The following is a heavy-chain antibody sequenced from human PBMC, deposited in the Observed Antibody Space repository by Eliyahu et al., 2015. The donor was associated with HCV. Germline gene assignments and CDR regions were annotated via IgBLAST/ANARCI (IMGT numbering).Heavy chain of an antibody. CDR1: GXTFSGSG. D-gene: IGHD4-17*01. V-gene: IGHV3-73*02. CDR3: TRTLDYGDYESY. CDR2: IRSKTNNXAT. Sequence: EVQLVESGGGLVQPGGSLXLXCAASGXTFSGSGIPWVRQXSGKGLXWVGRIRSKTNNXATAYAASVKGRFTISRDDSKNTAYLQMNSLKTEDTAVYYCTRTLDYGDYESYWGQGTLVTVSS. J-gene: IGHJ4*02.